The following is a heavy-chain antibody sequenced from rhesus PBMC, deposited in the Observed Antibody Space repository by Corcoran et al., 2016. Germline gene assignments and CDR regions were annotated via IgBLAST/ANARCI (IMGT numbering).Heavy chain of an antibody. CDR1: GGPFRRRHM. D-gene: IGHD3-16*01. J-gene: IGHJ5-1*01. V-gene: IGHV4-93*02. CDR3: ARHGPFYYLARFDV. Sequence: QVQLQESGPAVVKPSETLSLTCAGAGGPFRRRHMCRWIRPSPGHGLEWLGGIFGIGGSTEYNPSLKSRVTISRDTSKNQCALKLSAVTAADTAVYYCARHGPFYYLARFDVWGAGVLVTVSS. CDR2: IFGIGGST.